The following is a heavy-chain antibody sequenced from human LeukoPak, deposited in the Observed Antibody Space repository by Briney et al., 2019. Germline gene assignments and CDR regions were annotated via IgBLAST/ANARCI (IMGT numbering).Heavy chain of an antibody. CDR1: GFTFSSYG. Sequence: PGGSLRLSCAVSGFTFSSYGMHWVRQAPGKGLEWVAVISYDGSNKYYADSVKGRFTISRDNSENTLYLQMNSLRAEDTAVYYCAKDRSLSVRVNWFDPWGQGTLVTVSS. CDR2: ISYDGSNK. V-gene: IGHV3-30*18. J-gene: IGHJ5*02. CDR3: AKDRSLSVRVNWFDP. D-gene: IGHD3-10*01.